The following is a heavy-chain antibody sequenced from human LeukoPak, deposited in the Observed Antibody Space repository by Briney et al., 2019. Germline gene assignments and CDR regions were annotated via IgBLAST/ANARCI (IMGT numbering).Heavy chain of an antibody. CDR3: AREIFGSGSYPAF. CDR2: IWYDGSHK. Sequence: GRSLRLSCAASGFAFNTYAMHWVRQAPGQGLEWVALIWYDGSHKFCSNSVRGQFTISRDNSKNTVSLQMNNLRPEDTAVYYCAREIFGSGSYPAFWGQGTLVTVYS. CDR1: GFAFNTYA. J-gene: IGHJ4*02. D-gene: IGHD3-10*01. V-gene: IGHV3-33*01.